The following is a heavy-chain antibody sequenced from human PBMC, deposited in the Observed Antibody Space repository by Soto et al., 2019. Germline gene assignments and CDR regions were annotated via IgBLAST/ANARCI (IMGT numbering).Heavy chain of an antibody. CDR1: GVTFSNFGGTFNTYV. CDR2: ISPIYGKL. D-gene: IGHD2-15*01. J-gene: IGHJ6*02. Sequence: QVQLVQSGAAVKKPGSSVKVSCRASGVTFSNFGGTFNTYVISWVRQAPGQGLEWMGGISPIYGKLNSAAKFNGRVTLTADKSATTADMELSSLTTEDTAMYYCALTRIFSRRDSGLSPQHFYGMDVWGQGTSVIVSS. V-gene: IGHV1-69*06. CDR3: ALTRIFSRRDSGLSPQHFYGMDV.